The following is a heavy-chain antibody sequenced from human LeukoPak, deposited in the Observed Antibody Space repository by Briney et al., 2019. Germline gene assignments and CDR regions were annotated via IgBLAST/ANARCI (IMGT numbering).Heavy chain of an antibody. V-gene: IGHV3-23*01. Sequence: GGSLRLSCAASGFTISTYAMTWVRQAPGKGLEWVSGIRGSGGSTYYADSVKGRFTISRDNSKNTLYLQMNSLRAEDTAVYYCAKAGGDLWSGYSSTWGQGTLVTVSS. CDR1: GFTISTYA. CDR3: AKAGGDLWSGYSST. D-gene: IGHD3-3*01. J-gene: IGHJ4*02. CDR2: IRGSGGST.